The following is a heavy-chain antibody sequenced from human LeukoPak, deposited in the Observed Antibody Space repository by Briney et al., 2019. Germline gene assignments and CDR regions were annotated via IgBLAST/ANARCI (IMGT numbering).Heavy chain of an antibody. J-gene: IGHJ2*01. CDR1: GYTFTGYY. Sequence: EASVKVSCKASGYTFTGYYMHWVRQAPGQGLEWMGWINPNSGGTNYAQKFQGRVTMTRDTSISTAYMELRRLRSDDTAVYYCARSNGSGSYIHWYFDLWGRGTLVTVSS. D-gene: IGHD3-10*01. V-gene: IGHV1-2*02. CDR2: INPNSGGT. CDR3: ARSNGSGSYIHWYFDL.